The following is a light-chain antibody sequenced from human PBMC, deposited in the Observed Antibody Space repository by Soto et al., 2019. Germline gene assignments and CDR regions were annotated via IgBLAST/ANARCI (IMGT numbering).Light chain of an antibody. CDR1: SSDVGGYNY. CDR3: SSYTTSDATYLV. J-gene: IGLJ2*01. V-gene: IGLV2-14*01. Sequence: QSVLTQPASVSGSPGQSITISCTGTSSDVGGYNYVSWYQQHPGKAPKLMIFEVNTRPSGVSNRFSGSKSGNTASLTISGLQTEDEADYYCSSYTTSDATYLVFGGGTKVTVL. CDR2: EVN.